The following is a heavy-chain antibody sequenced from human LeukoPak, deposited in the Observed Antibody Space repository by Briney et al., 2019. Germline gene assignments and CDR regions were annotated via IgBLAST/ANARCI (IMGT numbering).Heavy chain of an antibody. CDR3: AKTLRDLFSSYYYYYMDV. CDR1: GGSISTHY. Sequence: SETLSLTCTVSGGSISTHYWSWTRQPPGKGPEWIGYIYYSGSTNYNPSLKSRVTISVDTSKNQFSLKLSSVTAADTAVYYCAKTLRDLFSSYYYYYMDVWGKGTTVTVSS. D-gene: IGHD3-10*01. CDR2: IYYSGST. V-gene: IGHV4-59*11. J-gene: IGHJ6*03.